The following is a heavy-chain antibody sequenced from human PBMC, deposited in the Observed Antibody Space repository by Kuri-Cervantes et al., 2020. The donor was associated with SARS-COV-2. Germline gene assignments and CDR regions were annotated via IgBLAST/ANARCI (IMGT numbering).Heavy chain of an antibody. CDR1: GGSISSYY. J-gene: IGHJ6*02. Sequence: SETLSLTCTVSGGSISSYYWSWIRQPPGKGLEWIGYIYHSGSTNCNPSLKSRVTISVDTSKNQFSLKLSSVTAADTAVYYCASGLYYGSGSRGVDVWGQGTTVTVSS. CDR2: IYHSGST. D-gene: IGHD3-10*01. V-gene: IGHV4-59*12. CDR3: ASGLYYGSGSRGVDV.